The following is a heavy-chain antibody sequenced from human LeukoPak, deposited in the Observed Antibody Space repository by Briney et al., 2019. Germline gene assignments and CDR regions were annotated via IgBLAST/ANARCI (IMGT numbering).Heavy chain of an antibody. D-gene: IGHD3-22*01. Sequence: GASVKVSCKASGYTFTGYYMHWVRQAPGQGLEWMGWINPNSGGTNYAQKFQGRVTMTRDTSISTAYMELSRLRPDDTAVYYCARAGSSGYYSFGYWGQGTLVTVSS. V-gene: IGHV1-2*02. J-gene: IGHJ4*02. CDR1: GYTFTGYY. CDR3: ARAGSSGYYSFGY. CDR2: INPNSGGT.